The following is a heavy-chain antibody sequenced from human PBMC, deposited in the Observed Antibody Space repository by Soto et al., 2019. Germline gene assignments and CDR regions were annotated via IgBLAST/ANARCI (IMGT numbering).Heavy chain of an antibody. D-gene: IGHD6-19*01. CDR1: GGSFSGYY. CDR2: INHSGST. J-gene: IGHJ4*02. V-gene: IGHV4-34*01. CDR3: ARGRGIAVAGSSYFDY. Sequence: SETLSLTCAVYGGSFSGYYWSWIRQPPGKGLEWIGEINHSGSTNYNPSLKSRVTISVDTSKNQFSLKLSSVTAADTAVYYCARGRGIAVAGSSYFDYWGQGTLVTVSS.